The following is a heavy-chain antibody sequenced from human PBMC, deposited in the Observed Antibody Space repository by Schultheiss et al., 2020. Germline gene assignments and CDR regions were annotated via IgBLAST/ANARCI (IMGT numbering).Heavy chain of an antibody. V-gene: IGHV3-48*03. D-gene: IGHD6-19*01. CDR2: ISNSGSTI. CDR3: ARGDFAVADLHWYFDL. Sequence: GGSLRLSCAASEFTFSIYEMNWALQAPGKGLEWISYISNSGSTIYYADSVKGRFTISRDNAKNSLFLQMNSLRAEDTALYYCARGDFAVADLHWYFDLWGRGTLLTVSS. CDR1: EFTFSIYE. J-gene: IGHJ2*01.